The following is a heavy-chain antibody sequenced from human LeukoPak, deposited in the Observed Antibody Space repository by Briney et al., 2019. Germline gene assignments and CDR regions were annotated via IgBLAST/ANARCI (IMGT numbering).Heavy chain of an antibody. CDR3: AKAGYSSSWYGDY. V-gene: IGHV3-30*18. J-gene: IGHJ4*02. D-gene: IGHD6-13*01. Sequence: GGSLRLSCAASGFTFSSYGMHWVRQAPGKGLEWVAVISYDGSNKYYADSVKGRFTISRENSKNTLYLQMNSLRAEDTAVYYCAKAGYSSSWYGDYWGQGTLVTVSS. CDR2: ISYDGSNK. CDR1: GFTFSSYG.